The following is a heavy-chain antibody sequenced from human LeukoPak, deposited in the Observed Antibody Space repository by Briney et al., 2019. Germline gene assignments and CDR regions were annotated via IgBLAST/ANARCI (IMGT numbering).Heavy chain of an antibody. V-gene: IGHV6-1*01. J-gene: IGHJ4*02. Sequence: SQTLSLTCAISGDSVSSKSAAWNWIRRSPSSGLEWLGRTYYRSKWSSGYAESVKSRITINPDTSKNQFSLQLKPVTPEDTAVYYCARSQTGGTFDYWGQGALVTVSS. CDR1: GDSVSSKSAA. CDR2: TYYRSKWSS. D-gene: IGHD1-26*01. CDR3: ARSQTGGTFDY.